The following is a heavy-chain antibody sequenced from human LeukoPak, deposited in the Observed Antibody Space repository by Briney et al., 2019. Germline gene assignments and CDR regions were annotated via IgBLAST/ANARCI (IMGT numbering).Heavy chain of an antibody. CDR2: LYTSGST. D-gene: IGHD5-18*01. Sequence: SYTVPLTCTVSGGSISSGSYYWSWMRPPTGKARVWRGRLYTSGSTNYNPSLKSRVTISVDTSKNQFSLKLSSVTAADTAVYYCARSGYSYGFYNYYCMDVWGKGTPVTVSS. V-gene: IGHV4-61*02. CDR1: GGSISSGSYY. J-gene: IGHJ6*03. CDR3: ARSGYSYGFYNYYCMDV.